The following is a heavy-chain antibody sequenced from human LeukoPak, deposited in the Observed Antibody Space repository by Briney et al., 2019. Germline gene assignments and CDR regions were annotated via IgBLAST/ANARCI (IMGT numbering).Heavy chain of an antibody. V-gene: IGHV4-34*01. J-gene: IGHJ5*02. Sequence: SETLSLTCAVYGGSFSGYYWSWIRQPPGKGLECIGSVYYGGNTYYNPSLKSRVTISVDTSKNQFSLKLSSVTAADTAVYYCARAVTSSSSWYKWVNWFDPWGQGTLVTVSS. CDR1: GGSFSGYY. CDR2: VYYGGNT. CDR3: ARAVTSSSSWYKWVNWFDP. D-gene: IGHD6-13*01.